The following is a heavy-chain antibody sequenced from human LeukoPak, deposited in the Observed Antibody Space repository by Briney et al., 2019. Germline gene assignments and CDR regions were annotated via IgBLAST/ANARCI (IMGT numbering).Heavy chain of an antibody. Sequence: GASLKISCQGSGYSFTSYWIGWVRQLPGKGLEWMGIIYPGDSDTRYSPSFQGQVTISADKSISTAYLQWSSLKASDTAMYYCARHWSPYYDSSAMVDWGQGTLVTVSS. D-gene: IGHD3-22*01. CDR1: GYSFTSYW. J-gene: IGHJ4*02. CDR3: ARHWSPYYDSSAMVD. V-gene: IGHV5-51*01. CDR2: IYPGDSDT.